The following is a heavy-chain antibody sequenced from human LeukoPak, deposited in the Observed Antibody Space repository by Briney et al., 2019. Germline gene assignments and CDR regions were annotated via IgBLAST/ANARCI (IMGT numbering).Heavy chain of an antibody. J-gene: IGHJ3*02. Sequence: SETLSLTCAVYGGSFSGYYWSWIRQPPGKGLEWIGEINHSGSTNYNPSLKSRVTISVDTSKNQFSLKLSSVTAADTAVYYCARHAYFGELEEAFDMWGQGTMVTVSS. CDR1: GGSFSGYY. CDR2: INHSGST. D-gene: IGHD3-10*01. CDR3: ARHAYFGELEEAFDM. V-gene: IGHV4-34*01.